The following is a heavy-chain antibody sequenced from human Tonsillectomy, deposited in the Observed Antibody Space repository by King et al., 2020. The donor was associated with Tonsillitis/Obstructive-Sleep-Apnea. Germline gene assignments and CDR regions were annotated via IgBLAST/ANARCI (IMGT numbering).Heavy chain of an antibody. CDR2: ISSSGTYI. Sequence: VQLVESGGGLVKPGGSLRLSCAASGFTFSSYSMNWVRQAPGKGLEWVSSISSSGTYIYYADSVKGRFTISRDNAKNSLYLQMNSLRAEDTAVYYCARDFRTIVGPTLACDIWGQGTMVTVSS. CDR3: ARDFRTIVGPTLACDI. D-gene: IGHD1-26*01. J-gene: IGHJ3*02. V-gene: IGHV3-21*01. CDR1: GFTFSSYS.